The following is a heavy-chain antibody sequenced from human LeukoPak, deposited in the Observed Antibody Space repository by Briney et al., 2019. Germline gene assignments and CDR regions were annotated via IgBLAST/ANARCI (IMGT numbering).Heavy chain of an antibody. D-gene: IGHD2-2*01. V-gene: IGHV4-39*01. CDR1: GGSISSSSYY. J-gene: IGHJ4*02. CDR3: ARQGDGLGYCSSTSCYPGPFDY. CDR2: IYYSGST. Sequence: SETLSLTCTVSGGSISSSSYYWGWIRQPPGKGLEWIGSIYYSGSTYYNPSLKSRVTISVDTSKNQFSLKLSSVTAADTAVYYCARQGDGLGYCSSTSCYPGPFDYWGQGTLVTVPS.